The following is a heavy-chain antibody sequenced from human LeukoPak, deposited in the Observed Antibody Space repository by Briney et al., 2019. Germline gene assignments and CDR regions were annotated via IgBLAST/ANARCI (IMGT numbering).Heavy chain of an antibody. Sequence: SETLSLTCTVSGDSISYYYWSWLRQSPGKGLEWIGYIYYSGTTNYNPSLKNRVTISVDTSKNQFSLQLRSVTAADTAVYYCAREDPQTTVPEGMDVWGQGTTVTVSS. V-gene: IGHV4-59*01. CDR1: GDSISYYY. CDR3: AREDPQTTVPEGMDV. D-gene: IGHD4-17*01. CDR2: IYYSGTT. J-gene: IGHJ6*02.